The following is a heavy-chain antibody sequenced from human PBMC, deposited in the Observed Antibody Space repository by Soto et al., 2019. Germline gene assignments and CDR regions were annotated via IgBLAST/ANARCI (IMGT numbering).Heavy chain of an antibody. J-gene: IGHJ6*02. Sequence: QVQLVQSGAEVKKPGSSVKVSCKTSRDTFNKYAFNWVRQAPGQGLEWMGWIIPIFSSRNYAEKFQGRVTITADDSTSTAYRELRSRRFEDTAVYYCARGETYLGVWGQGTTVTVSS. D-gene: IGHD3-16*01. V-gene: IGHV1-69*01. CDR3: ARGETYLGV. CDR1: RDTFNKYA. CDR2: IIPIFSSR.